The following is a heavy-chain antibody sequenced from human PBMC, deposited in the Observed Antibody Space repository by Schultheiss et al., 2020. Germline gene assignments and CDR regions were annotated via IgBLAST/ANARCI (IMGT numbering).Heavy chain of an antibody. Sequence: GSVTVSCKASGYTFTSYGISWVRQSPGQGLEWMGWINPNSGGTNHAQKSQGWVTMTRDTSISKAYMELSRLRSDDTAVYYCARDRSPYGDYLYGMDVWGQGTLGTVSS. D-gene: IGHD4-17*01. J-gene: IGHJ6*02. V-gene: IGHV1-2*04. CDR2: INPNSGGT. CDR3: ARDRSPYGDYLYGMDV. CDR1: GYTFTSYG.